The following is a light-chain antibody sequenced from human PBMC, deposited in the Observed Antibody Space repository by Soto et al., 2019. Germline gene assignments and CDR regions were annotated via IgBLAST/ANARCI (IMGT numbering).Light chain of an antibody. CDR2: EVS. Sequence: QSALTRPASVSGSPGQSITISCTGTSSDVGGYNYVSWYQQHPGKAPKLMIYEVSNRPSGVSNRFSGSKSGNTASLTISGLQAEDEADYYCSSSTSSSTLVVFGGGTKVTVL. CDR1: SSDVGGYNY. CDR3: SSSTSSSTLVV. J-gene: IGLJ2*01. V-gene: IGLV2-14*01.